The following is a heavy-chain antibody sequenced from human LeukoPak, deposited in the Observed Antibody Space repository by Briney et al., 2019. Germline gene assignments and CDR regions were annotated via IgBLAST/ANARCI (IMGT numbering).Heavy chain of an antibody. V-gene: IGHV1-18*01. J-gene: IGHJ3*02. D-gene: IGHD3-22*01. CDR1: GYTFTSYG. CDR2: ISAYNGNT. CDR3: ARDQAFYYDSSGTAFDI. Sequence: ASVKVSCKASGYTFTSYGISWVRQAPGQGLEWMGWISAYNGNTNYAQKLQGRVTMTTDTSTSTAYMELRRLRSDDTAVYYCARDQAFYYDSSGTAFDIWGQGTMVTVSS.